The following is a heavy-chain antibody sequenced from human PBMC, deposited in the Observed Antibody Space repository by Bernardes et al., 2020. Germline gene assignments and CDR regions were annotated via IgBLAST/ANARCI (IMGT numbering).Heavy chain of an antibody. CDR1: GGSIRTSYYY. D-gene: IGHD1-26*01. J-gene: IGHJ4*02. CDR3: VRHLGVKVGEAVFDY. Sequence: SEPLSLSCTVSGGSIRTSYYYWGWLRQAPGTGLEWIGNSYYTGSTYYNPSLKSRVTISMDTSKNQFSLKLRSVTAADAAVYYCVRHLGVKVGEAVFDYWGQGSLVTVSS. CDR2: SYYTGST. V-gene: IGHV4-39*01.